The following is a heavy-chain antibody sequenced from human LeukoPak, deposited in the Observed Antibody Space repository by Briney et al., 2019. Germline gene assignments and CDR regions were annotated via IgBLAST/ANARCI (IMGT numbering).Heavy chain of an antibody. D-gene: IGHD3-22*01. J-gene: IGHJ4*02. Sequence: GASLRLSCAASGFTFSSYAMSWVRQAPGKGLEWVSAISGSGGSTYYADSVKGRFTISRDNSKNTLYLQMNSLRAENTAVYYCAKGFYDSSGYPEVGVDYWGQGTLVTVSS. CDR2: ISGSGGST. V-gene: IGHV3-23*01. CDR1: GFTFSSYA. CDR3: AKGFYDSSGYPEVGVDY.